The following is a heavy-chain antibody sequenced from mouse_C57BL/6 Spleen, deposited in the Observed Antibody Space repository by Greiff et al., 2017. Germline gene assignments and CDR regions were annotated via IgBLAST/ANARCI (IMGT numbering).Heavy chain of an antibody. Sequence: QVQLQQSGAELVRPGASVTLSCKASGYTFTDYEMHWVKQTPVHGLEWIGAIDPETGGTAYNQKFKGKAILTADKSSSTAYMELRSLTSEDSAFYYCTREILNYYGSSYDAMDYWGQGTSVTVSS. V-gene: IGHV1-15*01. CDR2: IDPETGGT. J-gene: IGHJ4*01. CDR1: GYTFTDYE. D-gene: IGHD1-1*01. CDR3: TREILNYYGSSYDAMDY.